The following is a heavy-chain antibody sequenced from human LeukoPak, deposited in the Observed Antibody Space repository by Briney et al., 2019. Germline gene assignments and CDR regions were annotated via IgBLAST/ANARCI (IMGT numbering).Heavy chain of an antibody. J-gene: IGHJ4*02. CDR3: ARVSSVETNYYFDY. V-gene: IGHV4-59*01. D-gene: IGHD2-15*01. Sequence: SSETLPLTCTVSGGSISSYYWSWIRQPPGKGLEWIGYIYYSGSTNYNPSLKSRVTISVDTSKNQFSLKLSSVTAADTAVYYCARVSSVETNYYFDYWGQGTLVTVSS. CDR2: IYYSGST. CDR1: GGSISSYY.